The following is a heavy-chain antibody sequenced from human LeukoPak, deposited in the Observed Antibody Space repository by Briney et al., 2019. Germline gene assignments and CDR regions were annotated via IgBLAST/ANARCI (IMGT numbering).Heavy chain of an antibody. J-gene: IGHJ3*02. CDR3: ATDLRHPSAFDI. CDR1: GYTLTELS. D-gene: IGHD3-9*01. V-gene: IGHV1-24*01. CDR2: FDPEDGET. Sequence: ASVKVSCKVSGYTLTELSMHWVRQAPGKGLEWMGGFDPEDGETIYAQKFQGRVTMTEDTSTDTAYMELSSLRSEDTAVYYCATDLRHPSAFDIWGQGTMVTVSS.